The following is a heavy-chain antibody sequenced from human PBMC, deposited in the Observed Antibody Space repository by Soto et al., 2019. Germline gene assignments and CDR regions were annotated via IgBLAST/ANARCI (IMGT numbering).Heavy chain of an antibody. J-gene: IGHJ4*02. CDR2: ISAYNGNT. D-gene: IGHD5-12*01. Sequence: ASVKVSCKASGYTFTSYGISWVRQAPGQGLEWMGWISAYNGNTNYAQKLQGRVTMTTDPSTSTAYMELRSLRSDDTAVYYCARASGYDYEYYFDYWGQGTLVTVSS. CDR1: GYTFTSYG. CDR3: ARASGYDYEYYFDY. V-gene: IGHV1-18*01.